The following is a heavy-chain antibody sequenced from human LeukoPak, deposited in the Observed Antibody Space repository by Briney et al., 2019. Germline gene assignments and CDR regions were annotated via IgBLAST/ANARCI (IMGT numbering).Heavy chain of an antibody. J-gene: IGHJ4*02. CDR1: GFTFSTYT. D-gene: IGHD1-1*01. CDR2: ISSSSNYI. CDR3: ARGSQTGTMLYFDY. Sequence: GGSLRLSCAVSGFTFSTYTMNWVRQAPGKGLEWVSAISSSSNYIYYADSVRGRFTISRDNAKNSLYLQMNSLRAEDTAVYYCARGSQTGTMLYFDYWGQGTLVTVSS. V-gene: IGHV3-21*01.